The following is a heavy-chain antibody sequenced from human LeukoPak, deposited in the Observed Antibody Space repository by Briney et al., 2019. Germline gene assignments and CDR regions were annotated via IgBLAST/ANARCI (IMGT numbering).Heavy chain of an antibody. CDR1: GGSISSYY. J-gene: IGHJ6*03. CDR3: ARGLAPGWGYYHYYMDV. V-gene: IGHV4-59*01. Sequence: SETLSLTCTVSGGSISSYYWNWIRQPPGKGLEWIGYIFYSGRTNYNPSLKSRVTISVDTSKNQFSLKLSSVTAADTAVYYCARGLAPGWGYYHYYMDVWGKGTTVTISS. D-gene: IGHD6-19*01. CDR2: IFYSGRT.